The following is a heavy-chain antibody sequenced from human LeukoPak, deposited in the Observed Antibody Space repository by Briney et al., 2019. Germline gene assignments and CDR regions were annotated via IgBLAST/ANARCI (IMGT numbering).Heavy chain of an antibody. Sequence: GGSLRLSCAASGFTFSSYSMNWVRQAPGKGLEWVSSISSSSSYIYYADSVKGRFTISRVNAKNSLYLQMNSLRAEDTAVYYCASGRYCSSTSCSHGDYWGQGTLVTVSS. CDR2: ISSSSSYI. V-gene: IGHV3-21*01. D-gene: IGHD2-2*01. CDR3: ASGRYCSSTSCSHGDY. CDR1: GFTFSSYS. J-gene: IGHJ4*02.